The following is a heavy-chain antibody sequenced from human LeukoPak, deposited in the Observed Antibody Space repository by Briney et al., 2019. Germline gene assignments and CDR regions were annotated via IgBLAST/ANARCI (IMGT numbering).Heavy chain of an antibody. Sequence: GGSLRLSCAASGFTFSTYDMHWVRQVTGKGLEWVSSIGTIGDTFYPGSVKGRFTISRENAKNSLYLQMNGLRAGDTAVYYCARATVIGNAPVPGYMDVWGKGTTVTVSS. D-gene: IGHD2-21*01. CDR2: IGTIGDT. V-gene: IGHV3-13*01. J-gene: IGHJ6*03. CDR1: GFTFSTYD. CDR3: ARATVIGNAPVPGYMDV.